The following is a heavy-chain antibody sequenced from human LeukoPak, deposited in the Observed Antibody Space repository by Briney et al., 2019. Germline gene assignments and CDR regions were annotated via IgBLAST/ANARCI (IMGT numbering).Heavy chain of an antibody. J-gene: IGHJ5*02. CDR3: GKGRAPWYDFWSGYELHWFDP. D-gene: IGHD3-3*01. CDR2: ISYDGSNK. V-gene: IGHV3-30*18. CDR1: GFTFSSYG. Sequence: GGSLRLSCAASGFTFSSYGMHWVRQAPGKGLEWVAVISYDGSNKYYADSVKGRFTISRDNSKNTLYLQMNSLRAEDTAVYYCGKGRAPWYDFWSGYELHWFDPWGQGTLVTVSS.